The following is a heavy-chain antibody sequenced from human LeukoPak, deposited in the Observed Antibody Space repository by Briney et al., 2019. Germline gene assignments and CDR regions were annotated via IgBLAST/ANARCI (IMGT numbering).Heavy chain of an antibody. Sequence: GASVKVSCTASGGTFSSYAISWVRQAPGQGLEWMGGIIPIFGTANYAQKFQGRVTITADESTSTAYVELSSLRSEDTAVYYCARGLDCSSTSCYTGGGSDYYYGMDVWGQGTTVTVSS. CDR1: GGTFSSYA. CDR2: IIPIFGTA. V-gene: IGHV1-69*13. J-gene: IGHJ6*02. CDR3: ARGLDCSSTSCYTGGGSDYYYGMDV. D-gene: IGHD2-2*02.